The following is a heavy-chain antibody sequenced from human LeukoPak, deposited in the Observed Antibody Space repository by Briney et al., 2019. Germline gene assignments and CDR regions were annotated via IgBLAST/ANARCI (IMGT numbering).Heavy chain of an antibody. V-gene: IGHV3-7*03. CDR3: AKGTSGLADYVEFSV. D-gene: IGHD4-17*01. Sequence: GGSLRLSCAASGFTFSSYWMSWVRQAPGKGLEWVANIKQDGSEKYYVDSVKGQFTISRDNSKNTLYLQMNSLRAEDTAVYYCAKGTSGLADYVEFSVWGQGTTVTVSS. CDR2: IKQDGSEK. CDR1: GFTFSSYW. J-gene: IGHJ6*02.